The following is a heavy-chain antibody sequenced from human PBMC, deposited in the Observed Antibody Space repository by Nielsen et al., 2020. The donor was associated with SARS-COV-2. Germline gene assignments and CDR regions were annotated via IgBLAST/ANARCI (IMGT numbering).Heavy chain of an antibody. CDR3: ARDRAWEQYNWFDP. Sequence: GGSLRRSCAASGFTLCNYGMHWVRQAPGKGLECVAVISYDGNKNYYADSVKGRFTISRDKSKNAVYLQMNSLRVEDTAVYYCARDRAWEQYNWFDPWGQGTLVTVSS. J-gene: IGHJ5*02. V-gene: IGHV3-30*03. CDR2: ISYDGNKN. CDR1: GFTLCNYG. D-gene: IGHD1-26*01.